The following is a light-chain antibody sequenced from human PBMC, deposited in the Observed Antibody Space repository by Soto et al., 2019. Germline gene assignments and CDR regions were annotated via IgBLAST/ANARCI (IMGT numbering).Light chain of an antibody. CDR3: CSYAGSRV. Sequence: QSALTQPASVSGSPGQSITISCTGTSSDVGSYNLVSWYQQHPGKAPKLMIYEGSKRPSGVSNRFSGSKSGNTASVTISGLQAEDEADYYCCSYAGSRVFGGGTKLTVL. CDR2: EGS. CDR1: SSDVGSYNL. V-gene: IGLV2-23*01. J-gene: IGLJ3*02.